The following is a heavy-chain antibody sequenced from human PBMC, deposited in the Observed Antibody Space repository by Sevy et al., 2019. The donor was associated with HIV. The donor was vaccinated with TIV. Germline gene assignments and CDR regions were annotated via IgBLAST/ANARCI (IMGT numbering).Heavy chain of an antibody. CDR2: IGTAGET. Sequence: GGSLRLSCAASGFIFSSYDIHWVRQPTGKGLEWVSGIGTAGETYYPGSVKGRFTISRENAKNSVYLQMNSRRAGDTAVYYCAREVPGSLYGMDVWGQGTTVTVSS. J-gene: IGHJ6*02. CDR3: AREVPGSLYGMDV. D-gene: IGHD3-10*01. CDR1: GFIFSSYD. V-gene: IGHV3-13*01.